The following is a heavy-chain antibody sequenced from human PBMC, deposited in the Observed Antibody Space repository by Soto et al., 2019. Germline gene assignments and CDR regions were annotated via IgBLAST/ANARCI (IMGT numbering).Heavy chain of an antibody. CDR2: IWYDGSNK. V-gene: IGHV3-33*01. J-gene: IGHJ6*03. D-gene: IGHD3-22*01. Sequence: GGSLRLSCAASGFTFSSYGMHWVRQAPGKGLEWVAVIWYDGSNKYYADSVKGQFTISRDNSKNTLYLQMNSLRAEDTAVYYCARENSGYRQDYYYYMDVWGKGTTVTVSS. CDR1: GFTFSSYG. CDR3: ARENSGYRQDYYYYMDV.